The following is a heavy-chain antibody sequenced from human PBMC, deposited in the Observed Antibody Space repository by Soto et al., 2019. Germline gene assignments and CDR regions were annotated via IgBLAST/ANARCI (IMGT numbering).Heavy chain of an antibody. CDR2: IIPIFGTA. V-gene: IGHV1-69*12. CDR1: GGTFSRSA. D-gene: IGHD2-8*01. CDR3: ARGMGYCTNGVCYSHLEY. Sequence: QVQLVQSGAEVKKPGSSVKVSSKASGGTFSRSAISWVRQAPGQGLEWMGGIIPIFGTATYAQKFQGRVTITADESTSTAYMELRSLRSEDTAVYYCARGMGYCTNGVCYSHLEYWGQGTLVTVSS. J-gene: IGHJ4*02.